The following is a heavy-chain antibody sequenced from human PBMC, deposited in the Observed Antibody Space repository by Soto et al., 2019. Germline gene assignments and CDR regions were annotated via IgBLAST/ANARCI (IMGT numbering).Heavy chain of an antibody. Sequence: ASVKVSCKASGYTFTSYDINWVRQATGQGLERMGWMNPNSGNTGYAQKFQGRVTMTRNTSISTAYMELSSLRSEDTAFYYCARGPLEYSGYDSAFDIWGQGTMVTVSS. J-gene: IGHJ3*02. CDR2: MNPNSGNT. V-gene: IGHV1-8*01. D-gene: IGHD5-12*01. CDR3: ARGPLEYSGYDSAFDI. CDR1: GYTFTSYD.